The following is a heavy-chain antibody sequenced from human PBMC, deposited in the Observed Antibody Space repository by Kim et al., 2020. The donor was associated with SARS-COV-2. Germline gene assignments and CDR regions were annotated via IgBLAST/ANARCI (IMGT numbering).Heavy chain of an antibody. D-gene: IGHD6-13*01. CDR1: GFTFSDYY. CDR3: ARFQQPFYGMDV. V-gene: IGHV3-11*06. CDR2: ISSSSSYT. J-gene: IGHJ6*02. Sequence: GGSLRLSCAASGFTFSDYYMSWIRQAPGKGLEWVSYISSSSSYTNYADSVKGRFTISRDNAKNSLYLQMNSLRAEDTAVYYCARFQQPFYGMDVWGQGTTVTVSS.